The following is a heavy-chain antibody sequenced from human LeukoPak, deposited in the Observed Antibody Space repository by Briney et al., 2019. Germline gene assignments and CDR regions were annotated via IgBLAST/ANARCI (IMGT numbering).Heavy chain of an antibody. CDR3: AKRGGQRRLENKYYFYYMDV. CDR1: GFTFSNYG. CDR2: IQYDGNNK. J-gene: IGHJ6*03. V-gene: IGHV3-30*02. D-gene: IGHD3-10*01. Sequence: GGSLRLSCAASGFTFSNYGMHWVRQAPGKGLEWVAFIQYDGNNKYYSDSVKGRFTISRDNSKNTLYLQMNSLRAEDTAVYYCAKRGGQRRLENKYYFYYMDVWGKGTTVTISS.